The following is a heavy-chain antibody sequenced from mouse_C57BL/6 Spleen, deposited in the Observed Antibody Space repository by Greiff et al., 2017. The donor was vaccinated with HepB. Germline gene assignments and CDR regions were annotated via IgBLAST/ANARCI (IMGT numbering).Heavy chain of an antibody. J-gene: IGHJ3*01. Sequence: QVQLQQSGAELVMPGASVKLSCKASGYTFTSYWMHWVKQRPGQGLEWIGEIDPSDSYTNYNQKFKGKSTLTVDKSSSTAYMQLSSLTSEDSAVYYCARGITTVAPGFAYWGQGTLVTVSA. V-gene: IGHV1-69*01. CDR1: GYTFTSYW. CDR3: ARGITTVAPGFAY. CDR2: IDPSDSYT. D-gene: IGHD1-1*01.